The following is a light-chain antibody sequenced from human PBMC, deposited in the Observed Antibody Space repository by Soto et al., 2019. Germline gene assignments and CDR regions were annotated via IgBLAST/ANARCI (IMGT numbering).Light chain of an antibody. CDR3: SSYTNGTLGI. V-gene: IGLV2-14*03. CDR2: DVS. J-gene: IGLJ2*01. Sequence: QSVLTQPASVSGSPGQSITISCTGTSSDIGAYNFVSWYQHHRGKAPKLVIYDVSYRPSGVSIRFSGSKSGNTASLTISGLQAEDEADYYCSSYTNGTLGIFGGGTQLTVL. CDR1: SSDIGAYNF.